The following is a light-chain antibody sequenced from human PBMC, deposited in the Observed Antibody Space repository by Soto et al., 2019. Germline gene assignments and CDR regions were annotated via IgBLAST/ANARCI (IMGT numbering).Light chain of an antibody. J-gene: IGKJ3*01. CDR3: QQYDNLPPRT. CDR2: DAS. CDR1: QDISNY. V-gene: IGKV1-33*01. Sequence: DIQMTQSPSSLSASVGDRVTITCQASQDISNYLNWYQQKPGKAPKLLIYDASKLETGVRSRFSGSGSGTDFTFTISRLQPEDIATYYCQQYDNLPPRTFGPGTKVDIK.